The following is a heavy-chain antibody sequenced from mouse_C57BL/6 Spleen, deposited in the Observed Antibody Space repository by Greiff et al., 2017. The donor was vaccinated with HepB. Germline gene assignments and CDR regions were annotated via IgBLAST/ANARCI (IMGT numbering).Heavy chain of an antibody. D-gene: IGHD1-1*01. J-gene: IGHJ4*01. Sequence: VQLQQPGAELVMPGASVKLSCKASGYTFTSYWMHWVKQRPGQGLEWIGEIDPSDSYTNYNQKFKGKSTLTVDKSSSTAYMQLSSLTSEDSAVSYCARWGYYGSYYYAMDYWGQGTSVTVSS. CDR2: IDPSDSYT. CDR3: ARWGYYGSYYYAMDY. V-gene: IGHV1-69*01. CDR1: GYTFTSYW.